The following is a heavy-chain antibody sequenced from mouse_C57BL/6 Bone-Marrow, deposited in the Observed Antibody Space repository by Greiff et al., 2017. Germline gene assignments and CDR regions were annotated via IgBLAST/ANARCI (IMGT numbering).Heavy chain of an antibody. CDR1: GYAFTNYL. J-gene: IGHJ1*03. CDR2: INPGRGGT. V-gene: IGHV1-54*01. CDR3: ARGGYYYGSSPWYFDV. Sequence: QVQLQQSGAELVRPGTSVKVSCKASGYAFTNYLIEWVKQRPGQGLEWIGVINPGRGGTNYNEKFKGKATLTADKSSSTAYMQLSSLTSEDSAVYFGARGGYYYGSSPWYFDVWGTGTTVTVSS. D-gene: IGHD1-1*01.